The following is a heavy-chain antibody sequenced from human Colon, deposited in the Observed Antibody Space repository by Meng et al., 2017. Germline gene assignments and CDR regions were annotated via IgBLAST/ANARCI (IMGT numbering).Heavy chain of an antibody. CDR1: GDTFSSYA. Sequence: SVKVSCKASGDTFSSYAISWVRQAPGQGLEWMGGIIPIFGTANYAQKFQGRVTMTTDESTGTAYMELSSLKSEDTAVYYCARAAYSPTYYYYGMDVWGQGTTVTVSS. D-gene: IGHD5-18*01. V-gene: IGHV1-69*05. CDR3: ARAAYSPTYYYYGMDV. CDR2: IIPIFGTA. J-gene: IGHJ6*02.